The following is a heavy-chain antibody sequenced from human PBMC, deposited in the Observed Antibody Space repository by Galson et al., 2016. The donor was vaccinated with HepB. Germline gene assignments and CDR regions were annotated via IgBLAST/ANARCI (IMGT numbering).Heavy chain of an antibody. V-gene: IGHV4-39*01. Sequence: ETLSLTCTVSGGSISSSSYYWGWIRQPPGKGLEWIGRIFYSGSTHYNASLTSRVTISVDTSKNQFSLKPNSVTAADAAVYYLARLGYFDWSLYYWGQGTPVTVSS. J-gene: IGHJ4*02. D-gene: IGHD3-9*01. CDR3: ARLGYFDWSLYY. CDR2: IFYSGST. CDR1: GGSISSSSYY.